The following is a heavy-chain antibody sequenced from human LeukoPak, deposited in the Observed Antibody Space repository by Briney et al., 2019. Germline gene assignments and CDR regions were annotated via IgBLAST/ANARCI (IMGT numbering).Heavy chain of an antibody. J-gene: IGHJ4*02. CDR1: GFTFSSCH. CDR3: AKDSNDYGDYNYFDF. CDR2: VWYDGSKT. V-gene: IGHV3-33*06. Sequence: GGSLRLSCAASGFTFSSCHIHWVRQAPGKGLEWVALVWYDGSKTYYADSVKGRFTVSRDNSKNTLYLQMNSLRAEDTAVYYCAKDSNDYGDYNYFDFWGQGTLVTVSS. D-gene: IGHD4-17*01.